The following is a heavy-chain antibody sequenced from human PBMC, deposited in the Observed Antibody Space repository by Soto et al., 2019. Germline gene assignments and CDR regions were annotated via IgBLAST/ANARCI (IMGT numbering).Heavy chain of an antibody. CDR3: AGLVACGGGSSKFDP. CDR2: INYRRTT. V-gene: IGHV4-39*01. D-gene: IGHD2-15*01. CDR1: GGSVSSRDYF. J-gene: IGHJ5*02. Sequence: QLQLQESGPGLVTPSETLSLTCTVSGGSVSSRDYFWAWVRQSPAKGLEWIGSINYRRTTFYIASLKRRATLSIDTSKIHFSFSLTSVTAADTPVYYCAGLVACGGGSSKFDPWGQGTLVTVSS.